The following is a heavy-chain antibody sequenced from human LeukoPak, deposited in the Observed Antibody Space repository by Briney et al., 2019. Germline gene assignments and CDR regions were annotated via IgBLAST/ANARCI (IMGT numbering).Heavy chain of an antibody. CDR2: INPSGGST. CDR1: GYTFTSYY. CDR3: ARVLEVVAAKDPIPFQFDY. J-gene: IGHJ4*02. D-gene: IGHD2-15*01. V-gene: IGHV1-46*01. Sequence: ASVKVSCKASGYTFTSYYMHWVRQAPGQGLEWMGIINPSGGSTSYAQKFQGRVTMTRDTSISTAYMELSRLRSDDTAVYYCARVLEVVAAKDPIPFQFDYWGQGTLVTVSS.